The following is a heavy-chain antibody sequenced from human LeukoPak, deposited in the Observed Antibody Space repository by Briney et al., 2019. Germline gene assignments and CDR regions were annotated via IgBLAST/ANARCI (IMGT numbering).Heavy chain of an antibody. V-gene: IGHV4-34*01. CDR3: ARGKIWTTMVRGDAHLDY. J-gene: IGHJ4*02. D-gene: IGHD3-10*01. Sequence: SETLSLTCAVYDGSFSGYYWSWIRQPPGKGLEWIGEINHSGSTNYNPSLKSRVTISVDTSKNQFSLKLSSVTAADTAVYYCARGKIWTTMVRGDAHLDYWGQGTLVTVSS. CDR2: INHSGST. CDR1: DGSFSGYY.